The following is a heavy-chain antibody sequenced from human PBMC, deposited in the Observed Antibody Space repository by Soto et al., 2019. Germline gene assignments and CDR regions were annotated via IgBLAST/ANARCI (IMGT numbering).Heavy chain of an antibody. Sequence: SETLSLTCTVSGGSISSGGYSWSWIRQTPGKGLEWIGYIYPTGKTYYNPSLMNRATLSIDTSQNQFSLQLTSVTAADTAVYFCARAPPGPAPRWGVWGHGTTVTVSS. D-gene: IGHD3-16*01. V-gene: IGHV4-30-2*01. CDR2: IYPTGKT. CDR3: ARAPPGPAPRWGV. J-gene: IGHJ6*02. CDR1: GGSISSGGYS.